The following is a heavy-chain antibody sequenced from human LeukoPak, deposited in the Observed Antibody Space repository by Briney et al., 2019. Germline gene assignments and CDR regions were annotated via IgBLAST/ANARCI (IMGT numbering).Heavy chain of an antibody. CDR2: IYYSGST. V-gene: IGHV4-30-4*01. Sequence: SQTLSLTCTVSGGSISSGDYYWTWIRQPPGKGLEWIGYIYYSGSTYYNPSLKSRVTISVDKSKNLFSLRLTSVTAADTAIYYCAGVTLVRGVLDWGQGTLVTVSS. D-gene: IGHD3-10*01. CDR3: AGVTLVRGVLD. J-gene: IGHJ4*02. CDR1: GGSISSGDYY.